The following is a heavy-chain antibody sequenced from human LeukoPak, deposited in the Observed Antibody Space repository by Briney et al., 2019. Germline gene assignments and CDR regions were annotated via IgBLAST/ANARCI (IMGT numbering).Heavy chain of an antibody. CDR1: GGTFSSYA. CDR2: IIPIFGTA. Sequence: ASVKVSCKDSGGTFSSYAISWVRQAPGQRLEWMGGIIPIFGTANYAQKFQGRVTITADESTSTAYMELSSLRSEDTAVYYCAGGQYYYDSSGYSDYWGQGTLVTVSS. CDR3: AGGQYYYDSSGYSDY. V-gene: IGHV1-69*13. J-gene: IGHJ4*02. D-gene: IGHD3-22*01.